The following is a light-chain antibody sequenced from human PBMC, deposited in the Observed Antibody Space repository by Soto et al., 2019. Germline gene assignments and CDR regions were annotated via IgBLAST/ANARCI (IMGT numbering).Light chain of an antibody. J-gene: IGLJ1*01. CDR1: SSDVGAYNY. Sequence: QSALTQPASVSGSPGQSITISCTGTSSDVGAYNYVSWYQHHPGKAPKLMIYDVSKRPSGVPDRFSGSKSGNTASLTISGLQSEDEADYYCCSYAGSYTYYVFGTGTKVTVL. CDR2: DVS. V-gene: IGLV2-11*01. CDR3: CSYAGSYTYYV.